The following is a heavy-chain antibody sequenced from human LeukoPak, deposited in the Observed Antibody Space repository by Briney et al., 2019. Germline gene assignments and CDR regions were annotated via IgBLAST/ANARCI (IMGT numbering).Heavy chain of an antibody. V-gene: IGHV4-39*01. CDR3: ARLVPDIVVVVAATGNWFDP. D-gene: IGHD2-15*01. J-gene: IGHJ5*02. Sequence: PSETLSLTCAVYGGSFSSSSYYWVWIRQPPGKGLEWFGSSYYSGSTYYNPSLKSRVTISVDTSKNQFSLKLSSVTAADTAVYYCARLVPDIVVVVAATGNWFDPWGQGTLVTVSS. CDR1: GGSFSSSSYY. CDR2: SYYSGST.